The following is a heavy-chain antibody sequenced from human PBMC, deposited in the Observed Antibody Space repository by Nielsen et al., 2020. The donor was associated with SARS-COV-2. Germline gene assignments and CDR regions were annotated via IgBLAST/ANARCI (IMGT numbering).Heavy chain of an antibody. CDR1: GGSISSGDYY. J-gene: IGHJ6*02. CDR2: IYYSGST. Sequence: SETLSLTCTVSGGSISSGDYYWSWIRQPPGKGLEWIGYIYYSGSTYYNQSLKSRVTISVDTSKNQFSLKLSSVTAADTALYYCARERVGGITIFGVVTRYGMDVWGQGTTVTVSS. V-gene: IGHV4-30-4*01. D-gene: IGHD3-3*01. CDR3: ARERVGGITIFGVVTRYGMDV.